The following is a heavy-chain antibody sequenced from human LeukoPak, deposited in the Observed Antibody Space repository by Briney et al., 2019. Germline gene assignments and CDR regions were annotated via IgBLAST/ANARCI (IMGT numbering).Heavy chain of an antibody. CDR3: ATGLGGYPLPFDY. Sequence: GASVKVSCKVSGYTLTQLSMHWVRQAPGKGLEWMGGFDPVDGQTIYAQKFQGRVTMTEDTSTETAYMEMSSLRSEDTAVYYCATGLGGYPLPFDYWGQGTLLTVSS. D-gene: IGHD3-22*01. V-gene: IGHV1-24*01. CDR1: GYTLTQLS. CDR2: FDPVDGQT. J-gene: IGHJ4*02.